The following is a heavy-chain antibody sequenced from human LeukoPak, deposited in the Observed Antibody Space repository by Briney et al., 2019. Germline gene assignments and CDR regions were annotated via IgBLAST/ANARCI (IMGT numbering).Heavy chain of an antibody. CDR1: GYTFTGYY. D-gene: IGHD6-19*01. V-gene: IGHV1-2*02. Sequence: ASVTVSCKASGYTFTGYYMHWVRQAPGQGLEWMGWINPNSGGTNYAQKFQGRVTMTRDTSISTAYMELSRLRSDDTAVYYCARVTDSSGWKYWYFDLWGRGTLVTVSS. CDR3: ARVTDSSGWKYWYFDL. CDR2: INPNSGGT. J-gene: IGHJ2*01.